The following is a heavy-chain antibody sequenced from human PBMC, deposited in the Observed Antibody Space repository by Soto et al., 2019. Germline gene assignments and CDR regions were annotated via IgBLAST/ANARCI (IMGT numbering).Heavy chain of an antibody. J-gene: IGHJ4*02. CDR3: ARVPDD. CDR2: MYHSGST. Sequence: ASETLSLTCAVSGGSISSGGYSWSWIRKPPGKGLEWIGYMYHSGSTYYNPSLKSRVTISIDRSKNQFSLKLSSVTAVDTAVYYCARVPDDWGQGILVTVSS. CDR1: GGSISSGGYS. D-gene: IGHD2-2*01. V-gene: IGHV4-30-2*01.